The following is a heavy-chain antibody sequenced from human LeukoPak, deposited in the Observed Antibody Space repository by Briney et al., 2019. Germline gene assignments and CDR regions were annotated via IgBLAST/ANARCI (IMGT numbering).Heavy chain of an antibody. V-gene: IGHV1-2*02. CDR1: GYTFTGYY. CDR2: INPNSGGT. Sequence: ASVKVSCKASGYTFTGYYMHWVRQVPGQGLEWMGWINPNSGGTDYAQKFLGRVTMTRDTSMSTAYMELSGLGSDDTAVYYCARGGYSYGYMGYFDYWGQGTLVTVSS. J-gene: IGHJ4*02. CDR3: ARGGYSYGYMGYFDY. D-gene: IGHD5-18*01.